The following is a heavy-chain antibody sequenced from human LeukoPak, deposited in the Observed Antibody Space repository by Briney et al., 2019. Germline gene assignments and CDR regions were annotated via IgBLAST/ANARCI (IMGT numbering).Heavy chain of an antibody. CDR1: GGSTSSYY. V-gene: IGHV4-4*07. Sequence: PSETLSLTCTVSGGSTSSYYWSWIRQPAGTALEWIGRIYTSGTITYNPSLKSRVTMSVDTSKNQFSLKLSSVTAADTAVYYCARDSYAEYCGGDCSTWGQGTLVTVSS. D-gene: IGHD2-21*02. J-gene: IGHJ5*02. CDR3: ARDSYAEYCGGDCST. CDR2: IYTSGTI.